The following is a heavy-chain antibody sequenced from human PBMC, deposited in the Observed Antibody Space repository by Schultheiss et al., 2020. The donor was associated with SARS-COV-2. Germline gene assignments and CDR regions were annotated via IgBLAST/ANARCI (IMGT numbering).Heavy chain of an antibody. J-gene: IGHJ6*02. CDR3: ARDRGQLGGAGYYGMDV. D-gene: IGHD6-13*01. CDR1: GGSISSYY. Sequence: SETLSLTCTVSGGSISSYYWGWIRQPPGKGLEWIGSIYYSGSTYYNPSLKSRVTISVDTSKNQFSLKLSSVTAADTAVYYCARDRGQLGGAGYYGMDVWGQGTTVTVSS. CDR2: IYYSGST. V-gene: IGHV4-39*02.